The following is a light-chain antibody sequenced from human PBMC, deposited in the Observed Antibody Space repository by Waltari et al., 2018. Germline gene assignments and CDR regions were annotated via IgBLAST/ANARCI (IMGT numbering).Light chain of an antibody. Sequence: DIQLTQTPPTLAASVEHRVTIICRASQSITRWLAWYQQKPGGAPKLLISEASNLVTGVPSRFSGTGSGTVFTLTISSLEPDDFATYYCQQFVGYPYTFGQGTKVETK. CDR1: QSITRW. J-gene: IGKJ2*01. CDR2: EAS. CDR3: QQFVGYPYT. V-gene: IGKV1-5*03.